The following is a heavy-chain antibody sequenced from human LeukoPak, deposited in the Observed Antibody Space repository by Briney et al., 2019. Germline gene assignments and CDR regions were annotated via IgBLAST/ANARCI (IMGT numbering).Heavy chain of an antibody. D-gene: IGHD3-10*01. CDR1: GGSISGYY. Sequence: SETLSLTCAVSGGSISGYYWSWIRQPAGKGLEWIGRVDSSGSTNYNPSLKSRVTMSVDTSKNQLSLKLSSVTAADTAVYYCARDPPGYMNRGLYYYGKDVWGQGTTVTVSS. J-gene: IGHJ6*02. CDR2: VDSSGST. V-gene: IGHV4-4*07. CDR3: ARDPPGYMNRGLYYYGKDV.